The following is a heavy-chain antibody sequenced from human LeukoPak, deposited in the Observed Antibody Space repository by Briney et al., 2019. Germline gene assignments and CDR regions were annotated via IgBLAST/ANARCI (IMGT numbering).Heavy chain of an antibody. Sequence: GGSLRLSCAASGFNVSSNYMSWVRQAPGKGLQWVSLIYIGGTTYYAASVKDRFTISRDNSKNTLYLQMNSLRAEDTAVYFCARGVAGPHEFDYWGQGTLVTVSS. CDR3: ARGVAGPHEFDY. V-gene: IGHV3-53*01. D-gene: IGHD6-19*01. CDR1: GFNVSSNY. J-gene: IGHJ4*02. CDR2: IYIGGTT.